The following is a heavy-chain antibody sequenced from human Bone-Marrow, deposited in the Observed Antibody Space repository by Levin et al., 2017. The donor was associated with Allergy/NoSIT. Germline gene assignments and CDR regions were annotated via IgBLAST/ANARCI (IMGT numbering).Heavy chain of an antibody. D-gene: IGHD3-3*01. CDR2: IKSKTDGETR. J-gene: IGHJ4*02. CDR3: TTVRRTTIFGVVIIPSNYFDY. V-gene: IGHV3-15*01. CDR1: GFPFTSAW. Sequence: SCAASGFPFTSAWMSWVRQAPGKGLEWVGRIKSKTDGETRDYAAPVKGRFTISRDDSKNTLYLQMNSLKTEDTAVYYCTTVRRTTIFGVVIIPSNYFDYWGQGTLVTVSA.